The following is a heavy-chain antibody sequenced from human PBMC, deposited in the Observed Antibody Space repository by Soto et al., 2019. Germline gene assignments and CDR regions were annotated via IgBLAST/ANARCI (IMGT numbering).Heavy chain of an antibody. J-gene: IGHJ3*02. CDR2: ISAYNGNT. CDR3: ARVLRFLEWLPDAFDI. CDR1: GYTFTSYG. V-gene: IGHV1-18*01. Sequence: ASAKVSCKASGYTFTSYGISWVRQAPGQGLEWMGWISAYNGNTNYAQKLQGRVTMTTDTSTSTAYMELRSLRSDDTAVYYCARVLRFLEWLPDAFDIWGQGTMVTVSS. D-gene: IGHD3-3*01.